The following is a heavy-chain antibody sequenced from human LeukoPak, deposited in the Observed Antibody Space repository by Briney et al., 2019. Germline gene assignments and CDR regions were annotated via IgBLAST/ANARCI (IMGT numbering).Heavy chain of an antibody. Sequence: GGSLRLSCAASGFSFSVYEMHWVRQAPGKGLEWISDISSSGAAIYYADSVKGRFTISRDNAKNSLYLQMNSLRAEDTAVYYCATLTVATSFDYWGQGTLVTVSS. J-gene: IGHJ4*02. V-gene: IGHV3-48*03. CDR2: ISSSGAAI. CDR1: GFSFSVYE. D-gene: IGHD5-12*01. CDR3: ATLTVATSFDY.